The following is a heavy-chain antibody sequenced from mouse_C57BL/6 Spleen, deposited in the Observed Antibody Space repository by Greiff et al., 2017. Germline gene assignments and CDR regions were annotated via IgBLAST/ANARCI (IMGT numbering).Heavy chain of an antibody. V-gene: IGHV5-6*01. J-gene: IGHJ3*01. D-gene: IGHD2-12*01. CDR1: GFTFSSYG. CDR2: ICSGGSYT. CDR3: ARHESYDEETGFAY. Sequence: EVHLVESGGDLVKPGGSLKLSCAASGFTFSSYGMSWVRQTPDKRLEWVATICSGGSYTYYPDSVKGRFTISRDNAKKTLYLQMRSLKSEETAMYYGARHESYDEETGFAYWGQGTLVTVSA.